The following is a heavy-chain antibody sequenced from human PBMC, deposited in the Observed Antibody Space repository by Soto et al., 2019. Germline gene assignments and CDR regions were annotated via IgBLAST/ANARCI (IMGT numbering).Heavy chain of an antibody. Sequence: GGSLRLSCAASGFTFSDYYMSWIRQAPGKGLEWVSYISSSGSTIYYADSVKGRFTISRDNAKNSLYLQMNSLRAEDTAVYYCARAGGANYDFWSGYPFNYYYYYMDVWGKGTTVTVSS. J-gene: IGHJ6*03. CDR2: ISSSGSTI. CDR3: ARAGGANYDFWSGYPFNYYYYYMDV. D-gene: IGHD3-3*01. CDR1: GFTFSDYY. V-gene: IGHV3-11*01.